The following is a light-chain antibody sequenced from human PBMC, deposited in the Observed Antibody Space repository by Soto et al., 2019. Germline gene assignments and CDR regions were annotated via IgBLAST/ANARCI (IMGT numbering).Light chain of an antibody. CDR3: QQYDGYSPQT. Sequence: IRMTPSASTLFAAVGERVTITCRASQSVRNWLAWYQQKPGRAPQLLIYDSSTLEPGVPSRFRGSGSGTEFTLTINGLQPDDFATYYCQQYDGYSPQTFGQGTKVAI. J-gene: IGKJ1*01. CDR2: DSS. V-gene: IGKV1-5*01. CDR1: QSVRNW.